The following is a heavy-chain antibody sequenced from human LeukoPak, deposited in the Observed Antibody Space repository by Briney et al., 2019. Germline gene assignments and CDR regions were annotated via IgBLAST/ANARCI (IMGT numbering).Heavy chain of an antibody. V-gene: IGHV4-34*01. D-gene: IGHD3-22*01. CDR2: INHSGST. J-gene: IGHJ4*02. Sequence: PSETLSLTCAVYGGSFSGYYWSWIRQPPGKGLEWIGEINHSGSTNYNPSLKSRVTISVDTSKNQFSLKLSSVTAADTAVYYCARGNDYYYDSSGYYLPFDYWGQGTLVTVSS. CDR1: GGSFSGYY. CDR3: ARGNDYYYDSSGYYLPFDY.